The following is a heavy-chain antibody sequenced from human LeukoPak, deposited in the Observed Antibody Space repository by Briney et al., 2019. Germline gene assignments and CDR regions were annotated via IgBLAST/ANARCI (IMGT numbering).Heavy chain of an antibody. D-gene: IGHD5-18*01. Sequence: PSETLSLTCTVSGDSISSTSHYWDWIRQPPGKGLEWIGNIYFTGSTYYCPSLKSRVTISVDTSKNQFSLKLSSVTAADTAVYYCARVVIQLWLWRGYHFDYWGQGTLVTVSS. CDR2: IYFTGST. J-gene: IGHJ4*02. CDR3: ARVVIQLWLWRGYHFDY. V-gene: IGHV4-39*07. CDR1: GDSISSTSHY.